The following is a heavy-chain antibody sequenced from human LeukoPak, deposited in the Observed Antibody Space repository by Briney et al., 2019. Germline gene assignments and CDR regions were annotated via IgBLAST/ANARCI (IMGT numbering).Heavy chain of an antibody. J-gene: IGHJ3*02. CDR3: ARGRDHAFDI. CDR2: ISPSGGRT. V-gene: IGHV3-23*01. Sequence: GGSLRLSCAASGFTFSNYAMTWVRQAPGKGLEWVSTISPSGGRTYYAGSVKGHFTISRDNSKNTLHLQMNSLTAEDTAIYFCARGRDHAFDIWGQGTRVTVSS. CDR1: GFTFSNYA.